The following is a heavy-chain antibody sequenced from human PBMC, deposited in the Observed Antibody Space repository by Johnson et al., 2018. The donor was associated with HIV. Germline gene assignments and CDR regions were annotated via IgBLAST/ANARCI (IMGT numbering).Heavy chain of an antibody. J-gene: IGHJ3*02. CDR1: GFTSDDYG. CDR2: LNWSGGST. CDR3: AREYEAFDI. V-gene: IGHV3-20*04. Sequence: EQLVESGGGVVRPGGSLRLSCAASGFTSDDYGMSWLRQAPGKGLEWVSGLNWSGGSTGYEDPVKGRFTISRDNSKNTLYLQMHSLRTEDTALYYCAREYEAFDIWGQGTMVTVSS.